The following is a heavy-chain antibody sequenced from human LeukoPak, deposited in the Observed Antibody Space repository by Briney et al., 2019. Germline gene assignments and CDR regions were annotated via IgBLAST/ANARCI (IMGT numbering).Heavy chain of an antibody. V-gene: IGHV3-11*06. J-gene: IGHJ1*01. Sequence: TTGGSLRLSCAASGFTFSDYYMSWIRQAPGKGLEWISFISSSSSYTNYADSVKGRFTISRDNAKNSLYLQMNSLRAEDTAVYYCARESPTPVSWGQGTVIIFSS. CDR2: ISSSSSYT. CDR1: GFTFSDYY. CDR3: ARESPTPVS.